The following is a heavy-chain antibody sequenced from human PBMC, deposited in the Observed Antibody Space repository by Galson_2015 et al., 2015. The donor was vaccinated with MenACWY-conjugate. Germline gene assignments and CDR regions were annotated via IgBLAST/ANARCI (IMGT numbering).Heavy chain of an antibody. V-gene: IGHV3-15*04. J-gene: IGHJ4*02. CDR3: ATDYGAMDGYNYNFDY. CDR1: GFTFSKVR. CDR2: IERKVERGAT. Sequence: LRLSCAASGFTFSKVRMSWVRQAPGKGLEWVGHIERKVERGATDYAAPVKGRFTISRDDSKSTVYLQMDSLNTEDTALYYCATDYGAMDGYNYNFDYWGQGTLVTVSS. D-gene: IGHD5-24*01.